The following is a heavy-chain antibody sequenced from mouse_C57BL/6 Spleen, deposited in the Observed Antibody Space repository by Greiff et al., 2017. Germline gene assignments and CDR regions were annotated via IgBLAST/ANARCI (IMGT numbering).Heavy chain of an antibody. CDR1: GFTFSSYG. V-gene: IGHV5-6*01. CDR2: ISSGGSYT. D-gene: IGHD2-3*01. J-gene: IGHJ2*01. CDR3: ARHNDGYRDV. Sequence: EVQVVESGGDLVKPGGSLKLSCAASGFTFSSYGMSWVRQTPDKRLEWVATISSGGSYTYYPDSVKGRFTISRDNAKNTLYLQMSSLKSEDTAMYDCARHNDGYRDVWGKGTTLTVSS.